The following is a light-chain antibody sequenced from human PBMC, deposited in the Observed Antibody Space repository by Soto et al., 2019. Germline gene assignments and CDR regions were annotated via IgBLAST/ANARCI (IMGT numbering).Light chain of an antibody. CDR1: RSNIGAGYV. Sequence: QSVLTQPPSVSGAPGQRVIISCTGSRSNIGAGYVVHWYQQLPGAAPKLVIFGNRNRPSGVPERFSGSKSGTSASLAITGLQAEDEADYYCQAYDYSLTAFVFGGGTKLTVL. V-gene: IGLV1-40*01. J-gene: IGLJ3*02. CDR3: QAYDYSLTAFV. CDR2: GNR.